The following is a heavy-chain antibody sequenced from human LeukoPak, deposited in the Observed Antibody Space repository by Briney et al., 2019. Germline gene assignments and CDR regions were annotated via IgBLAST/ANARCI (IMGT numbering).Heavy chain of an antibody. CDR3: ARVLRYCSGGNCYSDGLGYMDV. Sequence: PGGSLRLSCGASGFTFTSHWMSWVRQAPGKGLEWVANIKQDGNEKYYVDSVKGRFTISRDNAKNSLYLQMNSLRAEDTAVYYCARVLRYCSGGNCYSDGLGYMDVWGKGTTVTISS. CDR1: GFTFTSHW. V-gene: IGHV3-7*03. D-gene: IGHD2-15*01. J-gene: IGHJ6*03. CDR2: IKQDGNEK.